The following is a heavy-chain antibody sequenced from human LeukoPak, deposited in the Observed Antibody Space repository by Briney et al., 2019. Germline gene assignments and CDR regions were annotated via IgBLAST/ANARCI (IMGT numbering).Heavy chain of an antibody. J-gene: IGHJ4*02. V-gene: IGHV4-34*01. CDR2: INHSGST. CDR1: GGSISGYY. Sequence: PSETLSLTCAVYGGSISGYYWSWIRQPPGMGLEWIGEINHSGSTNYNPSLKSRFTISVDTSKSQFSLKLSSVTAADTAVYYCARGEAGTAMPYLGYWGQGTLVSASS. D-gene: IGHD5-18*01. CDR3: ARGEAGTAMPYLGY.